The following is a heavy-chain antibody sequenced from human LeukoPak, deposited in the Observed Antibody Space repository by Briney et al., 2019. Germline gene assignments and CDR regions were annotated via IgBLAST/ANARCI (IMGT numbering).Heavy chain of an antibody. V-gene: IGHV3-23*01. CDR2: ISGSGDAT. D-gene: IGHD2-21*02. CDR3: TNCARAGGYCYYDY. Sequence: GGSLRLSCAASGFNFNNYAMSWVRQAPGKGLEWVSAISGSGDATYCADSVKGRFTISRDNSKNTLYLQVNSLRAEDTAVYYCTNCARAGGYCYYDYWGQGTLVTVSS. J-gene: IGHJ4*02. CDR1: GFNFNNYA.